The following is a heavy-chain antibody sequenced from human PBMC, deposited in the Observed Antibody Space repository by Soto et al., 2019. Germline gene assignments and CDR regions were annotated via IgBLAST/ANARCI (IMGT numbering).Heavy chain of an antibody. CDR1: GGSFSGYY. D-gene: IGHD3-16*01. Sequence: SDTLSLTCAVYGGSFSGYYWSWIRQPPGKGLEWIGYIYYSGSTYYNPSLKSRVTISVDTSKNQFSLKLSSVTAADTAVYYCARARDDSLDYWGQGTLVTVSA. CDR2: IYYSGST. V-gene: IGHV4-34*09. CDR3: ARARDDSLDY. J-gene: IGHJ4*02.